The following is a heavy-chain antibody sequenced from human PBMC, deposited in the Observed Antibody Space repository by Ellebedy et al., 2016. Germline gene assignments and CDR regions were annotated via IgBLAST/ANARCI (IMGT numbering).Heavy chain of an antibody. V-gene: IGHV1-18*01. D-gene: IGHD2/OR15-2a*01. CDR1: GYTFTPYG. CDR2: ISAYNGNT. J-gene: IGHJ6*03. CDR3: AREENLDYYMDV. Sequence: ASVKVSCKASGYTFTPYGISWARQAPGQGLEWMGWISAYNGNTNYAQKLQARVTMTTDASTSTAYMELRSLRSDDTAVYYCAREENLDYYMDVWGKGTTVTVSS.